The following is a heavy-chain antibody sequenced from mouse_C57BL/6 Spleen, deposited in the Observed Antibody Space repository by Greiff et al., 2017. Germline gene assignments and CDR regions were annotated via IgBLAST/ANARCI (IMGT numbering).Heavy chain of an antibody. CDR3: ARWEPRHWFAY. Sequence: LVESGAELMKPGASVKLSCKATGYTFTGSWIEWVKQRPGHGLEWIGEILPGRGSTNYNEKFKGKATFTADTSSNTAYMQLSSLTTEDSAIYCCARWEPRHWFAYWGQGTLVTVSA. CDR2: ILPGRGST. D-gene: IGHD4-1*01. J-gene: IGHJ3*01. V-gene: IGHV1-9*01. CDR1: GYTFTGSW.